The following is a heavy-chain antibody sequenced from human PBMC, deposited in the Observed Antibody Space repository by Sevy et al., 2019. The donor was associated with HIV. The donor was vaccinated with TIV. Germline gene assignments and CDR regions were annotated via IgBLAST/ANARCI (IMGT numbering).Heavy chain of an antibody. CDR3: TRRYGSEGMDV. Sequence: GGSLRLSCTASGFTFGDYAMSWFRQAPGKGLEWVGFIRSKAYGGTTEYAASVKARFTISRDDSKSIAYLQMNSLKTEDTAVYYCTRRYGSEGMDVWGQGTTVTVSS. J-gene: IGHJ6*02. CDR1: GFTFGDYA. V-gene: IGHV3-49*03. CDR2: IRSKAYGGTT. D-gene: IGHD3-10*01.